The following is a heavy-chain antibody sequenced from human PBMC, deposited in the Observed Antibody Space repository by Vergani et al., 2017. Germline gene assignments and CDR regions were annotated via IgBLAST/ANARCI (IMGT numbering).Heavy chain of an antibody. V-gene: IGHV4-61*02. J-gene: IGHJ4*02. CDR1: GESIRSVSYY. CDR2: IHTGGST. D-gene: IGHD2-2*01. CDR3: ARARPYGTSSSCPAS. Sequence: QVKLQELGPGLLKPSQTLSLTLTVSGESIRSVSYYWSWIRQPAGKGPEWIGHIHTGGSTVINPSFKSRVAISVDTSKSQFSRKLNSVTVADTAVYDCARARPYGTSSSCPASWGQGTLVTVSS.